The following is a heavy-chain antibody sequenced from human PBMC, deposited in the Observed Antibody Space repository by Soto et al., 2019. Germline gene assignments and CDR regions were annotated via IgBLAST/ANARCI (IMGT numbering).Heavy chain of an antibody. CDR3: ARLGKGPFGVVTEWDY. CDR1: GYSFTSYW. D-gene: IGHD3-3*01. J-gene: IGHJ4*02. Sequence: SLKISCKGSGYSFTSYWISWVRQMPGKGLEWMGRIDPSDSYTNYSPSFQGHVTISADKSISTAYLQWSSLKASDTAMYYCARLGKGPFGVVTEWDYWGQGTLVTVSS. V-gene: IGHV5-10-1*01. CDR2: IDPSDSYT.